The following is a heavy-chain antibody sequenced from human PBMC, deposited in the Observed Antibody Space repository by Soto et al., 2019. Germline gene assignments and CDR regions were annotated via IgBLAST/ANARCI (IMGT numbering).Heavy chain of an antibody. CDR1: GGSISSGGYY. D-gene: IGHD5-18*01. Sequence: QVQLQESGPGLVKPSQTLSLTCTVSGGSISSGGYYWSWIRQHPGKGLEWIGYIYYSGSTYYNPSLKSRVTRSVDTSKNQFSLKLSSVTAADTAVYYCARKEGLLSTLGAFDIWGQGTMVTVSS. CDR3: ARKEGLLSTLGAFDI. V-gene: IGHV4-31*03. J-gene: IGHJ3*02. CDR2: IYYSGST.